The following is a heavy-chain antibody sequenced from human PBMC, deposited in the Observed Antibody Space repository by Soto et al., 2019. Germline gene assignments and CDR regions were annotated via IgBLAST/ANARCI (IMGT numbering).Heavy chain of an antibody. CDR3: ARSEDYYDSSGYYPNWFDP. J-gene: IGHJ5*02. CDR1: GGSVISGSYY. Sequence: SETLSLTCTVSGGSVISGSYYWIWIRQPPGKGLEWIGYIYYSGNTNYNPSLKSRVTISVDTSKNQFSLKLSSVTAADTAVYYCARSEDYYDSSGYYPNWFDPWGQGTLVTVSS. CDR2: IYYSGNT. D-gene: IGHD3-22*01. V-gene: IGHV4-61*01.